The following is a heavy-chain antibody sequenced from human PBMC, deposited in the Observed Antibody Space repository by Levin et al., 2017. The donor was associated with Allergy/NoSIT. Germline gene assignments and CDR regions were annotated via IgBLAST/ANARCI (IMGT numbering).Heavy chain of an antibody. V-gene: IGHV4-34*01. J-gene: IGHJ4*02. Sequence: SETLSLTCAVYGGSFSGYYWSWIRQPPGKGLEWIGEINHSGSTNYNPSLKSRVTISVDTSKNQFSLKLSSVTAADTAVYYCARGPRTGTTALLAYWGQGTLVTVSS. CDR2: INHSGST. CDR3: ARGPRTGTTALLAY. D-gene: IGHD1-7*01. CDR1: GGSFSGYY.